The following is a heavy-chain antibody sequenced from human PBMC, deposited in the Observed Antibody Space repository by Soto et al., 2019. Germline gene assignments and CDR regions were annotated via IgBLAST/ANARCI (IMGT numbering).Heavy chain of an antibody. CDR3: TTAMGLPNSMVPYWYFGL. V-gene: IGHV3-15*01. CDR2: IKSKTDGGAT. Sequence: GGSLSLSCAACGFTFSNAWMSWVRQAPGKGLEWVGRIKSKTDGGATDYSAPVKGRFTISRDDSKNTLYLQMNSLKTEDTAVYYCTTAMGLPNSMVPYWYFGLWGRRTLGTIAS. J-gene: IGHJ2*01. CDR1: GFTFSNAW. D-gene: IGHD3-10*01.